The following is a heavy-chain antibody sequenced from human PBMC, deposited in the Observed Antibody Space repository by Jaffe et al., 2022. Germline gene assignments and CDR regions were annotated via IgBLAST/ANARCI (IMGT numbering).Heavy chain of an antibody. V-gene: IGHV3-9*01. D-gene: IGHD6-19*01. Sequence: EVQLVESGGGLVQPGRSLRLSCAASGFTFDDYAMHWVRQAPGKGLEWVSGISWNSGSIGYADSVKGRFTISRDNAKNSLYLQMNSLRAEDTALYYCAKAPFRVAGISAPYWYFDLWGRGTLVTVSS. CDR1: GFTFDDYA. J-gene: IGHJ2*01. CDR2: ISWNSGSI. CDR3: AKAPFRVAGISAPYWYFDL.